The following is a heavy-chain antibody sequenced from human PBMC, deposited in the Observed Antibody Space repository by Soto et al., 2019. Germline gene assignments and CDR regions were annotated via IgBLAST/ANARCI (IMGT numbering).Heavy chain of an antibody. Sequence: SETLSLTCTFSGGSITNNKDYWGWTRQPPGKGLEWIGSISYTGNTYYNPSLKSRTTISVDPSKNQFSLNMRSVTAADTALYFCARQTGVGRPGYWGQGTLVTVSS. CDR1: GGSITNNKDY. CDR2: ISYTGNT. D-gene: IGHD3-3*01. CDR3: ARQTGVGRPGY. J-gene: IGHJ4*02. V-gene: IGHV4-39*01.